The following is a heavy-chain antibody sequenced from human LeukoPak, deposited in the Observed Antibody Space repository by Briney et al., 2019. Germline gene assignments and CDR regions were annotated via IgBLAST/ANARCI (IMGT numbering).Heavy chain of an antibody. J-gene: IGHJ5*02. CDR1: GFTFSSYW. D-gene: IGHD4-23*01. CDR2: INSDGSST. CDR3: ARSYYSGNSRGLFDP. Sequence: PGGSLRLSCAASGFTFSSYWMHWVRHVPGKGLGWVSRINSDGSSTDYADSVKGRFTISRDNAKNTLYLQMSSLRAEDTALYYCARSYYSGNSRGLFDPWGQGTLVTVSS. V-gene: IGHV3-74*01.